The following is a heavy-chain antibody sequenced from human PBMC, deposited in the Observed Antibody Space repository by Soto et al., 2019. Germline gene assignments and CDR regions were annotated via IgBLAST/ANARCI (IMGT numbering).Heavy chain of an antibody. D-gene: IGHD1-26*01. CDR3: ARAGWELLSNYYYYGMDV. V-gene: IGHV4-4*02. CDR2: IYHSGST. CDR1: GGSIISSNW. Sequence: SETLSLTCAVSGGSIISSNWWSLVRQPPGKGLEWIGEIYHSGSTNYNPSLKSRVTISVDKSKNQFSLKLSSVTAADTAVYYCARAGWELLSNYYYYGMDVWGQGTTVTVSS. J-gene: IGHJ6*02.